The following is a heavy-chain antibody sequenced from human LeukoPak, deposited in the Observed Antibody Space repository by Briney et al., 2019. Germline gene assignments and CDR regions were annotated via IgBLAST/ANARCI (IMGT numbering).Heavy chain of an antibody. J-gene: IGHJ4*02. Sequence: SETLSLTCTVSGGSISIYYWSWIRQSPGKGLEWLGYVYNSGSTDYNPSLKSRVTISADTSKNQFSLKLSSVTAADTAAYYCVRDRELFYWGQGTLVTVSS. V-gene: IGHV4-59*01. CDR3: VRDRELFY. D-gene: IGHD1-7*01. CDR1: GGSISIYY. CDR2: VYNSGST.